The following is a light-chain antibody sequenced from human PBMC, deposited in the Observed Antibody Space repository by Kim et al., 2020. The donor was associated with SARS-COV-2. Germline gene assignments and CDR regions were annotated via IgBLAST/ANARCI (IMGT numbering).Light chain of an antibody. V-gene: IGLV2-14*04. J-gene: IGLJ2*01. Sequence: GHAINIACTGTSSNVGGYNFDSYYQQHPGKAPKLMIYNVSNRPSGVSNRFSGTKSDKTASLIISGLQAEDEADYYCSSYTSSHTVVFGGGTQLTVL. CDR1: SSNVGGYNF. CDR3: SSYTSSHTVV. CDR2: NVS.